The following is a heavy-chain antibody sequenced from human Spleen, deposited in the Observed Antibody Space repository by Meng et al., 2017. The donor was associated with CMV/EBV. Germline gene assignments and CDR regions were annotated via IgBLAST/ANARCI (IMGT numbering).Heavy chain of an antibody. D-gene: IGHD3-3*01. Sequence: GESLKISCVGSGYTVNSYGMTWVRQAPGKGLEWVSSVSDSGAKTYYADSVKGRFTVSRDNSKNTLYLQMNSLRAEDTAVYYCAKDEATERILEWLLNSWGQGTLVTVSS. CDR2: VSDSGAKT. CDR1: GYTVNSYG. CDR3: AKDEATERILEWLLNS. J-gene: IGHJ4*02. V-gene: IGHV3-23*01.